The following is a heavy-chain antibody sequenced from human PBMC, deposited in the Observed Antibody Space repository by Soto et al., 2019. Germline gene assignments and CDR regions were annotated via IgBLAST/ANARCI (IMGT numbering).Heavy chain of an antibody. J-gene: IGHJ6*02. Sequence: SVKVSCKASGGTFSSYAISWVRQAPGQGLEWVGGIIPIFGTANYAQKFQGRVTITADESTSTAYMELSSLRSEDTAVYYCARDFRGYSYYYGMDVWGQGTTVTVSS. D-gene: IGHD5-18*01. CDR3: ARDFRGYSYYYGMDV. CDR2: IIPIFGTA. CDR1: GGTFSSYA. V-gene: IGHV1-69*13.